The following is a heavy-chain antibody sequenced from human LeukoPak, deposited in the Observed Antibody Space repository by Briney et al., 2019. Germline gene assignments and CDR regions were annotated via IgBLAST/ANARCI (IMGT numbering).Heavy chain of an antibody. CDR3: ARGGMTFHSWFDP. J-gene: IGHJ5*02. CDR1: GGSISSGDYY. CDR2: IYYSGST. D-gene: IGHD2/OR15-2a*01. V-gene: IGHV4-30-4*01. Sequence: SETLSLTCTVSGGSISSGDYYWSWIRQPPGKGLGWIGYIYYSGSTYYNPSLKSRVTISVDTSKNQFSLKLSSVTAADTAVYYCARGGMTFHSWFDPWGQGTLVTVSS.